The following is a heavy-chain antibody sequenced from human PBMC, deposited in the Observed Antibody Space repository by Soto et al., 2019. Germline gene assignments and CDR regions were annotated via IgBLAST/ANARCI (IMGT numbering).Heavy chain of an antibody. CDR1: GGTFSSYA. J-gene: IGHJ4*02. D-gene: IGHD3-9*01. Sequence: GASVKVSCKASGGTFSSYAISWVRQAPGQGLEWMGGIIPIFGTANYAQKFQGRVTITADESTSTAYMELSSLRSEDTAVYYCAREGESDYDILTGSIGYYWGQGTLVTVSS. CDR3: AREGESDYDILTGSIGYY. V-gene: IGHV1-69*13. CDR2: IIPIFGTA.